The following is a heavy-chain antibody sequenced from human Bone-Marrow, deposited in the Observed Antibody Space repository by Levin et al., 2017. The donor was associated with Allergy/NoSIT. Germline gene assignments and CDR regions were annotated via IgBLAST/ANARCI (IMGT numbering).Heavy chain of an antibody. V-gene: IGHV3-30*04. CDR1: GFTFSSYA. CDR3: ARRGPYDSGSYSIDY. J-gene: IGHJ4*02. Sequence: GESLKISCVVSGFTFSSYAMHWVRQAPGKGLEWVAVISSDGSKEYYADSVKGRFTISRDNSTDTLSLRMSSLRAEDTAVYYCARRGPYDSGSYSIDYWGQGTLVTVSS. CDR2: ISSDGSKE. D-gene: IGHD3-10*01.